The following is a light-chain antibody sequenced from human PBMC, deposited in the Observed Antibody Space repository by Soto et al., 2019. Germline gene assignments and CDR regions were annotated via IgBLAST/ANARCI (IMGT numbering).Light chain of an antibody. J-gene: IGKJ5*01. CDR3: QQYNSYPIT. V-gene: IGKV1-5*01. Sequence: DIQMTQSPSTLSASVGDRFTITCRASQSISSWLAWYHQKPGKAPKLLIYDASNLESGVPSRFSGSGSGTEFTLTISSLQPDDFATYYCQQYNSYPITFGQGTRLEIK. CDR1: QSISSW. CDR2: DAS.